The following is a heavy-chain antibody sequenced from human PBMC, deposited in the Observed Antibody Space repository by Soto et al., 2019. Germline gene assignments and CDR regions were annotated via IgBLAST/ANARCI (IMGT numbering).Heavy chain of an antibody. D-gene: IGHD3-3*01. J-gene: IGHJ6*02. CDR3: AKAIYEFSGYHYYGMDV. Sequence: GGSLRLSCAASGFSFSTHGMHWVRQAPGKGLEWVAVISHDGTKKYYADSVKGRFTISRDSPKNTLSLQMSSLRVEDTAMYYCAKAIYEFSGYHYYGMDVWGQGTTVTVSS. CDR1: GFSFSTHG. CDR2: ISHDGTKK. V-gene: IGHV3-30*18.